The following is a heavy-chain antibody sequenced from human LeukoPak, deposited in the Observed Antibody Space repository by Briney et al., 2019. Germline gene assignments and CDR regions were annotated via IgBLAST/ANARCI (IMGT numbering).Heavy chain of an antibody. CDR1: GYTFTSYH. Sequence: GASVKVSCKASGYTFTSYHISWVRQAPGQGLEWMGWISTYNGNTHYAPKFQGRVTVTTDTSANTAYMELRSLRSDDTAVYYCARDWAGEGSSNQLDNWGQGTLVTVSS. J-gene: IGHJ4*02. CDR3: ARDWAGEGSSNQLDN. V-gene: IGHV1-18*01. D-gene: IGHD2-2*01. CDR2: ISTYNGNT.